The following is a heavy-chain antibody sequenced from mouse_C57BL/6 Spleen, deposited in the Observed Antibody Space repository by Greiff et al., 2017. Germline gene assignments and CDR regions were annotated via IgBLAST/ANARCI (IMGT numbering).Heavy chain of an antibody. J-gene: IGHJ2*01. CDR3: ARRDYYGDY. CDR2: IYPSDSET. V-gene: IGHV1-61*01. Sequence: VKLQQPGAELVRPGSSVKLSCKASGYTFTSYWMDWVKQRPGQGLEWIGNIYPSDSETHYNQKFKDKATLTVDKSSSTAYMQLSSLTSEDSAVYYCARRDYYGDYWGQGTTLTVSS. CDR1: GYTFTSYW.